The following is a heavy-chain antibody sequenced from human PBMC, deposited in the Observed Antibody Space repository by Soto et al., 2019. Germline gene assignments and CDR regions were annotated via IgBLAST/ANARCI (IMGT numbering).Heavy chain of an antibody. CDR1: GYTFTSYG. CDR2: ISAYNGNT. Sequence: ASVKVSCKASGYTFTSYGISWVRQAPGQGLEWMGWISAYNGNTNYAQKLQGRVTMTRDTSTSTVYMELSSLRSEDTAVYYCARVELSIPDRRYCSSTSCYHQLSHYYGMDVWGQGTTVTVSS. J-gene: IGHJ6*02. V-gene: IGHV1-18*01. CDR3: ARVELSIPDRRYCSSTSCYHQLSHYYGMDV. D-gene: IGHD2-2*01.